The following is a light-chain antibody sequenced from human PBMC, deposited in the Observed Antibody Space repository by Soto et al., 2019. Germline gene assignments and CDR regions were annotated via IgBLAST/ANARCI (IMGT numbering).Light chain of an antibody. J-gene: IGKJ1*01. V-gene: IGKV3-20*01. CDR3: QQYDNSPCT. CDR1: QSVSSSF. CDR2: GAS. Sequence: EIVLTQSPGTLSLSPGERATLSCRASQSVSSSFLAWYQQKPGQAPRLLIYGASSRATGIPDRFSGSGSGTNFTLTISRLEPEDFAVYYCQQYDNSPCTFGQGTNVEIK.